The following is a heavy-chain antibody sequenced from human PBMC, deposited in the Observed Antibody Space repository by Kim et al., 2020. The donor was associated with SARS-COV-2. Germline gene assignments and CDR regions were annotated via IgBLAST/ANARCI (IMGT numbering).Heavy chain of an antibody. J-gene: IGHJ5*01. CDR2: ICTGDST. Sequence: GGSLRLSCAASGFTFTTYDMHWVRQPPWKGLEWVSIICTGDSTFYALSVKCRLTNSRSHNKNTMDLHIRSLRAALTSLFYCAIDSDRLHYGTIDS. V-gene: IGHV3-66*01. CDR1: GFTFTTYD. D-gene: IGHD3-10*01. CDR3: AIDSDRLHYGTIDS.